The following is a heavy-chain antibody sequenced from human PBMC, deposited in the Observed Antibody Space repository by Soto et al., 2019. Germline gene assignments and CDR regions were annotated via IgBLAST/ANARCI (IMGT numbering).Heavy chain of an antibody. CDR2: INPATGAA. D-gene: IGHD3-3*01. CDR1: GYPVTAYY. V-gene: IGHV1-2*02. Sequence: QLHLVQSGAVVKKPGASVTVSCSASGYPVTAYYMHWVRQAPGRGLEWMGGINPATGAAKYTQTFQGGVTRTRDTPTSTVFMELSGLTSEGTAVFYCARGGGVGVAGSAAFDMWGQGTLVTVSS. CDR3: ARGGGVGVAGSAAFDM. J-gene: IGHJ3*02.